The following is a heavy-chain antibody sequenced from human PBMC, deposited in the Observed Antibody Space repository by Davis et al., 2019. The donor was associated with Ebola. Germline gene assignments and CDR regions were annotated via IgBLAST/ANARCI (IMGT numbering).Heavy chain of an antibody. J-gene: IGHJ4*02. CDR3: ARSLGYSYGYRYSHTAPP. D-gene: IGHD5-18*01. V-gene: IGHV4-34*01. CDR1: GGSFSGYY. CDR2: INHSGST. Sequence: SETLSLTCAVYGGSFSGYYWSWIRQPPGKGLEWIGEINHSGSTNYNPSLKSRFTISVDTSKNQFSLKLSSVTAADTAVYYCARSLGYSYGYRYSHTAPPWGQGTLVTVSS.